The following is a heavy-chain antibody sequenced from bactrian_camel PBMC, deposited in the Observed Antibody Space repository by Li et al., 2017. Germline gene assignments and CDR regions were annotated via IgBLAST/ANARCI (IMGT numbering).Heavy chain of an antibody. Sequence: DVQLVESGGGLVQPGGSLRLSCAASGFTFSSYTMSWVRQAPGKGLEWVSTINSVGGSTYYADSVKGRFTISQDNAKNMVYLQMNSLKPEDTAMYYCAAGSYDYSDFDPLFPPHAAAVFNRYWGQGTQVTVS. CDR2: INSVGGST. J-gene: IGHJ4*01. D-gene: IGHD4*01. CDR3: AAGSYDYSDFDPLFPPHAAAVFNRY. V-gene: IGHV3S40*01. CDR1: GFTFSSYT.